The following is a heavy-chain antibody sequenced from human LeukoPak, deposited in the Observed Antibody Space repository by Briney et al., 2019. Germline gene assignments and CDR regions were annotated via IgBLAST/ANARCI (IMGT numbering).Heavy chain of an antibody. Sequence: PPGGSLRLSCAASGFTFDVYAMHWVRQAPGKGLEWVSLITSNGGTTYYADSVKGRFTIPRDNTKTSLYLQLNSLTAEDTALHSFAKAFGEFSQFDYWRQGTKVTVRS. J-gene: IGHJ4*02. CDR3: AKAFGEFSQFDY. CDR1: GFTFDVYA. D-gene: IGHD3-10*01. CDR2: ITSNGGTT. V-gene: IGHV3-43D*04.